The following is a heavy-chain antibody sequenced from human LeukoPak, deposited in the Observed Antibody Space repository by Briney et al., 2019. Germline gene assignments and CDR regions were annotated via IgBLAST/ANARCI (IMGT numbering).Heavy chain of an antibody. V-gene: IGHV1-69*05. J-gene: IGHJ3*02. D-gene: IGHD4-17*01. CDR3: ARGDYGDYGAFDI. CDR1: GGTFSSYA. CDR2: IIPIFGTA. Sequence: GASVKVSCKASGGTFSSYAISWVRQAPGQGLDWMGRIIPIFGTANYAQKFQGRVTITTDESTSTAYMELSSLRSGDTAVYYCARGDYGDYGAFDIWGQGAMVTVSS.